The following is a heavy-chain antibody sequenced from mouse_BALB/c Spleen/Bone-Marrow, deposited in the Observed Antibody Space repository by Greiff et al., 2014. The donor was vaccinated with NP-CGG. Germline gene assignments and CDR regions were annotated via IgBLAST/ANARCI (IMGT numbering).Heavy chain of an antibody. V-gene: IGHV5-9-4*01. CDR1: GFTFSWYA. D-gene: IGHD3-1*01. CDR3: VRDSSGYFDY. J-gene: IGHJ2*01. CDR2: ISSAGSHT. Sequence: EVMLVESGGGLVKPGGSLKLSCAASGFTFSWYAMSWVRQSPEKRLEWVADISSAGSHTYYPDTVTGRFTIPRDNAKNTLYLEMSSLRSEDTAMYYCVRDSSGYFDYWGQGTTLTVSS.